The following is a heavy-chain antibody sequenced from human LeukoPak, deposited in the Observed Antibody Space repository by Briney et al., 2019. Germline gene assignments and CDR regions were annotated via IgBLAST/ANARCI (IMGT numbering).Heavy chain of an antibody. J-gene: IGHJ4*02. CDR2: IGRRGNAI. D-gene: IGHD4-17*01. V-gene: IGHV3-48*04. Sequence: GGSLRLSCAASGFMFRSYSMNWVRQAPGKGLEWVSYIGRRGNAIYYADSVKGRFTISRDNAKNSLYLQMNSLRAEDTAFYYCARAISLDYGDYYFDSWGQGTLVTVSS. CDR1: GFMFRSYS. CDR3: ARAISLDYGDYYFDS.